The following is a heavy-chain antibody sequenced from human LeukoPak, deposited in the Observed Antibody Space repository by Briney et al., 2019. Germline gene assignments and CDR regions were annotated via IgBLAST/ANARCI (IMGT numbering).Heavy chain of an antibody. Sequence: PSETLSLTCTVSGYSITSGYYWGWIRQPPGKGLEWIGSIYHSGSTYYNPSLKSRVTISVDTSKNQFSLKLSSVTAADTAVYSCARLRVRGYGYGPWEGPTWLDYWGQGILVTVSS. V-gene: IGHV4-38-2*02. CDR1: GYSITSGYY. CDR2: IYHSGST. J-gene: IGHJ4*02. CDR3: ARLRVRGYGYGPWEGPTWLDY. D-gene: IGHD5-18*01.